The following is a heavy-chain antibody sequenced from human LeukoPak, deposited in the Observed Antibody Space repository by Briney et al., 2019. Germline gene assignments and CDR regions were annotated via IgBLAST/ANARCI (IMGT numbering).Heavy chain of an antibody. CDR2: ISSSGSTI. J-gene: IGHJ6*04. CDR1: GFTFSSYA. V-gene: IGHV3-48*03. CDR3: AELGITMIGGV. Sequence: GGSLRLSCAASGFTFSSYAMSWVRQAPGKGLEWVSYISSSGSTIYYADSVKGRFTISRDNAKNSLYLQMNSLRAEDTAVYYCAELGITMIGGVWGKGTTVTISS. D-gene: IGHD3-10*02.